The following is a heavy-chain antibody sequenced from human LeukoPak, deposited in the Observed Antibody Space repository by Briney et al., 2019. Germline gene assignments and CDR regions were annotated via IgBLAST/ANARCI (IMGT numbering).Heavy chain of an antibody. Sequence: GGSLRLSCVVSGFTFSSYAMSWVRQAPGKGLEWVSTISGGGGSTYYADSVKGRFTISRDNSDNTLYLQMNSLRAEDTAVYYCAKDLSLLPYFDYWGQGTLVTVSS. CDR1: GFTFSSYA. D-gene: IGHD2-15*01. V-gene: IGHV3-23*01. CDR3: AKDLSLLPYFDY. CDR2: ISGGGGST. J-gene: IGHJ4*02.